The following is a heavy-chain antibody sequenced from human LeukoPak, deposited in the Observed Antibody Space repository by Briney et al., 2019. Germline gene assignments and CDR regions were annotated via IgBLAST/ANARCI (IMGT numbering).Heavy chain of an antibody. V-gene: IGHV1-69*05. CDR1: GGTFSSYA. J-gene: IGHJ5*02. CDR3: AIQFSGSYSGGGNWFDP. CDR2: IIPIFGTA. D-gene: IGHD1-26*01. Sequence: SVKVSCKASGGTFSSYAISWVRQAPGQGLEWMGGIIPIFGTANYAQKFQGRVTITTDESTSTAYMELSSLRSEDTAVYYCAIQFSGSYSGGGNWFDPWGQGTLVTVSS.